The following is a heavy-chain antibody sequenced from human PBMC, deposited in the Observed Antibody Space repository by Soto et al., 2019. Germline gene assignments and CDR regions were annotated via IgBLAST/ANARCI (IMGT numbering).Heavy chain of an antibody. CDR2: INHSGST. Sequence: SETLSLXCAVYGGSFSGDYWSWIRQPPGKGLEWIGEINHSGSTNYNPSLKSRVTISVDTSKNQFSLKLSSVTAADAAVYYCARCMGSWYSYYFACCGQRTLVTVSS. D-gene: IGHD6-13*01. CDR1: GGSFSGDY. V-gene: IGHV4-34*01. CDR3: ARCMGSWYSYYFAC. J-gene: IGHJ4*02.